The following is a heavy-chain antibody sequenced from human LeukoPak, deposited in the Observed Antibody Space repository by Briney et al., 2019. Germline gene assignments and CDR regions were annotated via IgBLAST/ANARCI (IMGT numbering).Heavy chain of an antibody. CDR2: ISSSGSTI. CDR1: GFTFSSYG. J-gene: IGHJ6*04. CDR3: AELGITMIGGV. D-gene: IGHD3-10*02. V-gene: IGHV3-48*03. Sequence: GGSLRLSCAASGFTFSSYGVNWVRQAPGKGLEWVSYISSSGSTIYYADSVKGRFTISRDNAKNSLYLQMNSLRAEDTAVYYCAELGITMIGGVWGKGTTVTISS.